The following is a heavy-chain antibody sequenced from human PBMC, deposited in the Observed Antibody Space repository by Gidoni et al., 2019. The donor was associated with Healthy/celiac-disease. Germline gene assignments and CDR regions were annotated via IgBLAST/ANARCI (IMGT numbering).Heavy chain of an antibody. D-gene: IGHD2-2*01. CDR2: IYYSGST. Sequence: QLQLQESGPGLVKPSETLSHTCTVSGGSISSSSYYWGWIRQPPGKGLEWIGSIYYSGSTYYNPSLKSRVTISVDTSKNQFSLKLSSVTAADTAVYYCAREALYCSSTSCYYYYGMDVWGQGTTVTVSS. J-gene: IGHJ6*02. CDR3: AREALYCSSTSCYYYYGMDV. CDR1: GGSISSSSYY. V-gene: IGHV4-39*07.